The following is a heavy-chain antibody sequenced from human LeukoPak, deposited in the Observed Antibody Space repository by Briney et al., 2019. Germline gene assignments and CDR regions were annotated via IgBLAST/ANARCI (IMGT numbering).Heavy chain of an antibody. Sequence: SQTLSLTCTVSGGSISSGGYYWSWIRQHPGKGLEWIGYIYYSGSTYYNPSLKSRVTISVDTSKNQFSLKLSSVTAADTAVYYCARGSYGDYRTNFDYWGQGTLVTVSS. CDR1: GGSISSGGYY. CDR2: IYYSGST. D-gene: IGHD4-17*01. J-gene: IGHJ4*02. V-gene: IGHV4-31*03. CDR3: ARGSYGDYRTNFDY.